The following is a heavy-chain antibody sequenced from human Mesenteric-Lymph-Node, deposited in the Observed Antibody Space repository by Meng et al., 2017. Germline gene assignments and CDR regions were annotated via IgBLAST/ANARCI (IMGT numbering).Heavy chain of an antibody. CDR3: ARVYWGSRWYFDL. Sequence: QVQVAHSGHGLVNLSQPLSLTGTVSGGSSSSGGYDWSWIRQPAGKGLEWIGRVYSTGSTNYNPSLQSRVTFSVDTSKNQFSLSLTSVTAADTAVYYCARVYWGSRWYFDLWGRGTLVTVSS. CDR2: VYSTGST. CDR1: GGSSSSGGYD. D-gene: IGHD2-8*02. J-gene: IGHJ2*01. V-gene: IGHV4-61*02.